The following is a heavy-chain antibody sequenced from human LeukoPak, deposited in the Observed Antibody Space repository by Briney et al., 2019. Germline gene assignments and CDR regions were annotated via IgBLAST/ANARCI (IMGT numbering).Heavy chain of an antibody. D-gene: IGHD3-22*01. Sequence: PGGSLRLSCAASGFTFSNAWMNWVRQAPGKGLEWVGRIKSKTDGGTTDYAAPVKGRFTISRDDSKNTLYLQMNSLKTEDTAVYYCTTEGWYYYDSSGYYPFGYWGQGTLVTVSS. CDR1: GFTFSNAW. CDR2: IKSKTDGGTT. V-gene: IGHV3-15*07. J-gene: IGHJ4*02. CDR3: TTEGWYYYDSSGYYPFGY.